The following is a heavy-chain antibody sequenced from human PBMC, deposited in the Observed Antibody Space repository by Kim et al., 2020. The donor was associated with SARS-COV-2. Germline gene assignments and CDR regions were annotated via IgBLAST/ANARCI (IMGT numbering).Heavy chain of an antibody. J-gene: IGHJ3*02. D-gene: IGHD5-18*01. CDR3: ASRTIYSYGPFDI. CDR1: GYTFTGYY. CDR2: INPNSGGT. Sequence: ASVKVSCKASGYTFTGYYMHWVRQAPGQGLEWMGWINPNSGGTNYAQKFQGRVTMTRDTSISTAYMELSRLRSDDTAVYYCASRTIYSYGPFDIWGQGTMVTVSS. V-gene: IGHV1-2*02.